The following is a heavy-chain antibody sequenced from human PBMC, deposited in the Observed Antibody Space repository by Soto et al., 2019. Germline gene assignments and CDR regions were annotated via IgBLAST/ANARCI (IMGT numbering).Heavy chain of an antibody. D-gene: IGHD7-27*01. CDR2: ISGSGGST. CDR3: AKVKEMGTDYYYGMDV. V-gene: IGHV3-23*01. CDR1: GFTFSSYA. Sequence: EVQLLESGGGLVQPGGSLRLSCAASGFTFSSYAMSWVRQAPGKGLEWVSAISGSGGSTYYADSVKGRFTISRDNSKNTLYLQMNSLRAEDTAVYYCAKVKEMGTDYYYGMDVWGQGTTVTVSS. J-gene: IGHJ6*02.